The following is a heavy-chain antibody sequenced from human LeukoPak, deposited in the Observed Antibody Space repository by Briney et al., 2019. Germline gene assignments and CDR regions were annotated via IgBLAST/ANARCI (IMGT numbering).Heavy chain of an antibody. CDR3: ARDRYYYDSSGYYYWGYYYYYMDV. D-gene: IGHD3-22*01. CDR1: GGTFSSYA. CDR2: IIPIFGTA. Sequence: ASVKVSCKASGGTFSSYAISWVRQAPGQGLEWMGGIIPIFGTANYAQKLQGRVTMTADTPTSTAYMELRSLRSDDTAVYYCARDRYYYDSSGYYYWGYYYYYMDVWGKGTTVTISS. V-gene: IGHV1-69*06. J-gene: IGHJ6*03.